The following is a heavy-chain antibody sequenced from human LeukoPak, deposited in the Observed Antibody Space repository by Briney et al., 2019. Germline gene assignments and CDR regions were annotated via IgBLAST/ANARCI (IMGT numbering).Heavy chain of an antibody. Sequence: GGSLRLSCAASGFAFSSHAMSWVRQAPGKGLEWVSAISGSGGSTYYADSVKGRFTISRDKSKNTLYPQMNSLRAEDTAVYYCAKGLAVAGHFDYWGQGTLVTVSS. D-gene: IGHD6-19*01. J-gene: IGHJ4*02. CDR2: ISGSGGST. CDR3: AKGLAVAGHFDY. CDR1: GFAFSSHA. V-gene: IGHV3-23*01.